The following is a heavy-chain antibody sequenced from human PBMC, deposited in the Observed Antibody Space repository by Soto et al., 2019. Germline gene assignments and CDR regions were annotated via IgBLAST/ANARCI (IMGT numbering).Heavy chain of an antibody. CDR2: FDPEDGET. Sequence: RASVKVSCKVSGYTLTELSMHWVRQAPGKGLEWMGGFDPEDGETIYAQKFQGRVTMTEDTSTDTAYMELSSLRSEDTAVYYCATGYCSSTSCYKGEKDWFDPWGQGTLVTVSS. J-gene: IGHJ5*02. V-gene: IGHV1-24*01. D-gene: IGHD2-2*02. CDR3: ATGYCSSTSCYKGEKDWFDP. CDR1: GYTLTELS.